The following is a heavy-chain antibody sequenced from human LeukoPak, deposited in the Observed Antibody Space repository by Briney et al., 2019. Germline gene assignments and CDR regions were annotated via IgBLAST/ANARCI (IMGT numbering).Heavy chain of an antibody. Sequence: SETLSLTCTVSGVSISSSNSYWGWIRQPPGKGLEWIGSIYYSGNTYYNASLKSRVTMSVDTSKNQFSLKLNSVTAADTAVYYCAGNVRGGSTYLDYWGQGTLVTVSS. V-gene: IGHV4-39*07. CDR2: IYYSGNT. J-gene: IGHJ4*02. D-gene: IGHD3-16*01. CDR3: AGNVRGGSTYLDY. CDR1: GVSISSSNSY.